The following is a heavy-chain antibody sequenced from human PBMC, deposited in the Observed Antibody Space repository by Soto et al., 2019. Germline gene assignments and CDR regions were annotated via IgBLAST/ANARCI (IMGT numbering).Heavy chain of an antibody. D-gene: IGHD5-12*01. Sequence: PGGSLRLSCAASGFTFSSYAMSWVRQAPGKGLEWVSAISGSGGSTYYADSVKGRFTISRDNSKNTLYLQMNSLRAEDTAVYYCAKMGYVDIVGTIPALECWGQGTLVTVSS. CDR2: ISGSGGST. V-gene: IGHV3-23*01. CDR3: AKMGYVDIVGTIPALEC. J-gene: IGHJ4*02. CDR1: GFTFSSYA.